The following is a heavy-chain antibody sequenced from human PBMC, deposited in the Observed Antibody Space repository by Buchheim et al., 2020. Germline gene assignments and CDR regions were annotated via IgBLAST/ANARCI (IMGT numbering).Heavy chain of an antibody. J-gene: IGHJ4*02. D-gene: IGHD3-22*01. CDR1: GGSFSGYY. V-gene: IGHV4-34*01. Sequence: QVQLQQWGAGLLKPSETLSLTCAVYGGSFSGYYWSWIRQPPGKGLEWIGEINHSGSTNYNPSLKSRVTISVHTSKNQFSLKLSSVTAADTAVYYCARETYYYDSSVYSRSRLRKYFDYWGQGTL. CDR3: ARETYYYDSSVYSRSRLRKYFDY. CDR2: INHSGST.